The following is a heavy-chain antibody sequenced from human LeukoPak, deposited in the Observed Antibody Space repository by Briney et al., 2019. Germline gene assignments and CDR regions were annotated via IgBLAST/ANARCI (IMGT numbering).Heavy chain of an antibody. Sequence: SETLSLTCSVSGGSISSSSYYWAWIRQPPGKGLEWIGSISYSGRTSYNPSLKSRVTISVDSSKNQFSLKLSSVTAADTAVYYCARGDILIGGVDYWGQGTLVTVSS. J-gene: IGHJ4*02. V-gene: IGHV4-39*07. CDR3: ARGDILIGGVDY. CDR2: ISYSGRT. D-gene: IGHD3-9*01. CDR1: GGSISSSSYY.